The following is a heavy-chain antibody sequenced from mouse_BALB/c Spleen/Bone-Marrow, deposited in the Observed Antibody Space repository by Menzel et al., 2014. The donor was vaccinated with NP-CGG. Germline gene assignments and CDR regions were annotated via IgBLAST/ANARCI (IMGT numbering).Heavy chain of an antibody. CDR2: INSSNGGS. V-gene: IGHV1S81*02. CDR3: ARFPH. CDR1: GYTFSCCF. J-gene: IGHJ4*01. Sequence: QLQQSGAELVKPGASVKLSCKASGYTFSCCFMYWVKQRPGQGLERIGEINSSNGGSNFNENFKSRTTLTVDKSSSTAYMQLSSLTSEDSAVYYCARFPHWGQGTSVTVSS.